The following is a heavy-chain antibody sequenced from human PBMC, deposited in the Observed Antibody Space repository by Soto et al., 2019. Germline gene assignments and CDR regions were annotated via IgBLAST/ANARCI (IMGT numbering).Heavy chain of an antibody. V-gene: IGHV4-30-4*01. Sequence: PSETLSLTCSVSGASIVSGDYYWNWVRQSPGKGLEWIGYIYYTGFVSYNPSLKSRLTISVDRSRDQFSLSLTSVTPADTAVYYCARGRGVVVNGRHISNYFDFWTQGTQVTVSS. CDR3: ARGRGVVVNGRHISNYFDF. CDR2: IYYTGFV. CDR1: GASIVSGDYY. D-gene: IGHD3-22*01. J-gene: IGHJ4*02.